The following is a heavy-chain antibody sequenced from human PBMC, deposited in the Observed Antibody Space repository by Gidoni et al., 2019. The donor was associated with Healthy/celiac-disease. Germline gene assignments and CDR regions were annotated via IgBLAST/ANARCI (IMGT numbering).Heavy chain of an antibody. D-gene: IGHD6-19*01. CDR2: IYHSGRT. CDR3: ARVDKKYSSGWYGSDY. J-gene: IGHJ4*02. CDR1: GYSTSSGYY. V-gene: IGHV4-38-2*02. Sequence: QVQLQESGPGLVKPSETLSLTCTVSGYSTSSGYYWGWIRQPPGKGLEWIGSIYHSGRTYYNPSLKSRVTISVDTSKNQFSLKLSSVTAADTAVYYCARVDKKYSSGWYGSDYWGQGTLVTVSS.